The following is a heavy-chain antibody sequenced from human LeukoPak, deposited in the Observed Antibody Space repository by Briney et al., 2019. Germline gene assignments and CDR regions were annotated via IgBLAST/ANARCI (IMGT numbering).Heavy chain of an antibody. J-gene: IGHJ4*02. CDR1: GGSISSYY. CDR3: ARDLPRDERVRGVMNDY. CDR2: IYTSGST. D-gene: IGHD3-10*01. V-gene: IGHV4-4*07. Sequence: SETLSLTCTVSGGSISSYYWNWIRQPAGKGREWIGLIYTSGSTNYNTSLESRFTMSVDTSKNQFSLKLSSVTAADTAVYYCARDLPRDERVRGVMNDYWGQGTLVTVSS.